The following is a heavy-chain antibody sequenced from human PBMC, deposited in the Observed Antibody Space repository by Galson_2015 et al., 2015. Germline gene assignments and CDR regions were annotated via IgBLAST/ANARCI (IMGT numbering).Heavy chain of an antibody. Sequence: SLRLSCAASGFTFNRYEMSWVRQAPGKGLEWVSYIGNTGKIIYYAESVKGRFTISRDNAKNSLYLQMNSLRAEDTAVYYCARDHSGYDSAQAFEYWGQGALVTVSS. V-gene: IGHV3-48*03. J-gene: IGHJ4*02. CDR2: IGNTGKII. CDR1: GFTFNRYE. CDR3: ARDHSGYDSAQAFEY. D-gene: IGHD5-12*01.